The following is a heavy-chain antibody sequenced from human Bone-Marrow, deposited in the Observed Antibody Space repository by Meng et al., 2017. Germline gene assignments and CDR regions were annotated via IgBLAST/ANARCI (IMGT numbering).Heavy chain of an antibody. Sequence: EVRRVWCGGVLVKAGGSLRLSCAASGVTFSSYSMNWVRQAPGKGLEWVSSISSSSSYIYYADSVKCRFTISRDNAKNSLYLQMNSLRAEDTAVYYCARDARFGELVCDYWGQGTWSPSPQ. CDR2: ISSSSSYI. V-gene: IGHV3-21*01. CDR1: GVTFSSYS. J-gene: IGHJ4*02. CDR3: ARDARFGELVCDY. D-gene: IGHD3-10*01.